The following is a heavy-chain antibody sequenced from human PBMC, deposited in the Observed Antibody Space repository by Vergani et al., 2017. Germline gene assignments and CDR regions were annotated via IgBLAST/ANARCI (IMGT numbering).Heavy chain of an antibody. Sequence: EVQLVESGGGLVKPGGSLRLSCAASGFTFSSYSMNWVRQAPGKGLEWVSSISSSSSYIYYADSLKGRFTITRDNAKNSLYLQMNSLRAEDTAVYYCARVRGIAVAELDYWGQGTLVTVSS. CDR1: GFTFSSYS. J-gene: IGHJ4*02. CDR2: ISSSSSYI. CDR3: ARVRGIAVAELDY. V-gene: IGHV3-21*01. D-gene: IGHD6-19*01.